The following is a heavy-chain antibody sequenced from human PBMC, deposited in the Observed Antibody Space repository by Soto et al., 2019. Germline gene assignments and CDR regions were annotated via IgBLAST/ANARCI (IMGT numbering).Heavy chain of an antibody. CDR3: ARVPAANYFYFMDV. CDR1: GFTFDDYA. J-gene: IGHJ6*03. V-gene: IGHV3-9*01. Sequence: EVQLVESGGGLVQPGRSLRLSCAASGFTFDDYAMHWVRQAPGKGLEWVSGISWKGGSIGYAESVKGRFTISRDNAKNSLYLQMDSLRAEDTAFYYFARVPAANYFYFMDVWGKGTTVTV. CDR2: ISWKGGSI. D-gene: IGHD2-2*01.